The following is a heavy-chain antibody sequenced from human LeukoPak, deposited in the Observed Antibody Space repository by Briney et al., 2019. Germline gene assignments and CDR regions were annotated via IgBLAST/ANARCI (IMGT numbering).Heavy chain of an antibody. Sequence: PSQTLSLTCTVSGDSISSDISYWSWIRQPARTGLEWIGRIYTSGNTNYNPSLKSRVTISVDTSKNQFSLKLSSVTATDTAVYYCARVFGGPVSRRFDPWGQGTLVTVSS. V-gene: IGHV4-61*02. CDR2: IYTSGNT. CDR3: ARVFGGPVSRRFDP. J-gene: IGHJ5*02. D-gene: IGHD4-23*01. CDR1: GDSISSDISY.